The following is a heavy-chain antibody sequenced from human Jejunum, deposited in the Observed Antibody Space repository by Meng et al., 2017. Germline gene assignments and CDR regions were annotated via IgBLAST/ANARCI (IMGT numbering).Heavy chain of an antibody. V-gene: IGHV5-51*01. J-gene: IGHJ4*02. D-gene: IGHD2-21*02. CDR2: IYPGDSDT. Sequence: GGSLRLSCKGSGYSFTSYWIGWVRQMPGKGLEWMGIIYPGDSDTRYSPSFQGQVTISADKSISTAYLQWSGLKASDTAMYYCARQGGYCGGDCYWNLDYWGQGTLVTVSS. CDR1: GYSFTSYW. CDR3: ARQGGYCGGDCYWNLDY.